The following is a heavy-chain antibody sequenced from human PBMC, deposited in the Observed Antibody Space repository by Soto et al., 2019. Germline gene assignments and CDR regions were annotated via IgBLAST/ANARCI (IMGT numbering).Heavy chain of an antibody. CDR3: ARIESIARNWFDP. D-gene: IGHD6-13*01. Sequence: GESLKISCKGSGFSFTNYWISWVRQMPGKGLEWMGNIDPVDSYANYSPSFQGHVTFSIDTSISTAYLQWSSLKASDTAMYFCARIESIARNWFDPWGQGTLVTVSS. CDR2: IDPVDSYA. J-gene: IGHJ5*02. V-gene: IGHV5-10-1*01. CDR1: GFSFTNYW.